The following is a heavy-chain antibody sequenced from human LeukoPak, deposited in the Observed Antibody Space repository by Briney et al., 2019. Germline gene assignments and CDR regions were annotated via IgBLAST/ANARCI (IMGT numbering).Heavy chain of an antibody. CDR3: VRLRRNSDTSGFHYYYDF. CDR1: GYTFSSYS. V-gene: IGHV3-21*01. CDR2: ISVRSNYI. D-gene: IGHD3-22*01. Sequence: GGSLRLSCLASGYTFSSYSINWVRQAPGKGLEWVSSISVRSNYIYYADSVRGRFRISRDDARDSLYLQMNSLRAEDTAVYYCVRLRRNSDTSGFHYYYDFWGQGTLVTVSS. J-gene: IGHJ4*02.